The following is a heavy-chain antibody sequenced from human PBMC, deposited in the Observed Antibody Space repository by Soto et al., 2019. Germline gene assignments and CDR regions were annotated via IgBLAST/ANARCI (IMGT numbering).Heavy chain of an antibody. CDR2: IKQDGSEK. CDR1: GITVSTYW. D-gene: IGHD6-19*01. CDR3: LRSNGWTPDF. J-gene: IGHJ4*02. V-gene: IGHV3-7*01. Sequence: EVLLVESGGGLVQPGGSLRLSRTASGITVSTYWMNWVRQTPGKGLEWVAIIKQDGSEKHYADFVKGRFTISRDNAKKSLYLQMSNLRAEDTAVYYCLRSNGWTPDFWGRGTRVTVSS.